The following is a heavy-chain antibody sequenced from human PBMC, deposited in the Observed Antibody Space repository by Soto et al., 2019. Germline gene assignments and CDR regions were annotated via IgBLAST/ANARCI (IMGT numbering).Heavy chain of an antibody. CDR2: INPNSGGT. CDR1: GYTFTGYY. V-gene: IGHV1-2*04. CDR3: ARDGRYYGSGTRYYYYYGMDV. Sequence: ASVKVSCKASGYTFTGYYMHWVRQAPGQGLEWMGWINPNSGGTNYAQKFQGWVTMTRDTSISTAYMELSRLRSDDTAVYYCARDGRYYGSGTRYYYYYGMDVWGQGTTVTVSS. D-gene: IGHD3-10*01. J-gene: IGHJ6*02.